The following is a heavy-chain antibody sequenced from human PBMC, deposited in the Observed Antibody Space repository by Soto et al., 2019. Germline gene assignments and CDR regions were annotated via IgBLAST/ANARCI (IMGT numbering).Heavy chain of an antibody. D-gene: IGHD2-15*01. CDR1: GGSLSSYL. CDR3: TRVVLVFVVSSCYYGMDV. Sequence: PSWTLSLTCTVSGGSLSSYLGSWVGQPPGKGLEWIGYIYYSGSTNYNPSLKSRVTISVDTSKNQFSLTLSSVTAADTAVYYCTRVVLVFVVSSCYYGMDVWAQAT. J-gene: IGHJ6*02. V-gene: IGHV4-59*13. CDR2: IYYSGST.